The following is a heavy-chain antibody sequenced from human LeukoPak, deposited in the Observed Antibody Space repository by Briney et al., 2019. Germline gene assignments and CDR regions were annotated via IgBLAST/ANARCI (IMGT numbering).Heavy chain of an antibody. J-gene: IGHJ4*02. Sequence: SETLSLTCAVYGGSFSGYYWSWICQPPGKGLEWIGEINHSGSTNYNPSLKSRVTISVDTSKNQFSLKLSSVTAADTAVYYCARGRWQWLARVTTAFDYWGQGTLVTISS. D-gene: IGHD6-19*01. CDR3: ARGRWQWLARVTTAFDY. CDR1: GGSFSGYY. V-gene: IGHV4-34*01. CDR2: INHSGST.